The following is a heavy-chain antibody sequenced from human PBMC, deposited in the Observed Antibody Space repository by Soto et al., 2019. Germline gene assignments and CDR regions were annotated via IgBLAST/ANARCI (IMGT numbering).Heavy chain of an antibody. Sequence: QVQLVESGGGVVQPGRSLRLSCAASGFTFSSYGMHWVRQAPGKGLEWVAVIWYDGSNKYYVDSVKGRFTISRDNSKNTLYLQMNSLRAEDTAVYYCARDDYYDSSGYRCAFDIWGQGTMVTVSS. V-gene: IGHV3-33*01. D-gene: IGHD3-22*01. CDR2: IWYDGSNK. CDR1: GFTFSSYG. J-gene: IGHJ3*02. CDR3: ARDDYYDSSGYRCAFDI.